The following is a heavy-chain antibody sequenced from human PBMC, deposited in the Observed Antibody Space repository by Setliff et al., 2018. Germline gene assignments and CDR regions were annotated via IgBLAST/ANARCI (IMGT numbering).Heavy chain of an antibody. CDR2: INPSGGST. Sequence: ASVKVSCKASGYTFTSYYMHWVRQAPGQGLEWMGIINPSGGSTSYAQKFQGRVTMTRDTSISTAYMELSSLRSEDTAVYYCARDVPFWSGYYTGYYYYYGMDVWGQGTTVTVSS. CDR1: GYTFTSYY. J-gene: IGHJ6*02. V-gene: IGHV1-46*01. CDR3: ARDVPFWSGYYTGYYYYYGMDV. D-gene: IGHD3-3*01.